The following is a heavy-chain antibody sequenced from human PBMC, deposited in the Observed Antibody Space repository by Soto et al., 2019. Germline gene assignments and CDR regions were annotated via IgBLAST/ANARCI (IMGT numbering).Heavy chain of an antibody. CDR3: ARDSSSWYHYYYMDV. J-gene: IGHJ6*03. Sequence: QVQLVQSGAEVKKPGASVKVSCKASGYTFTSYGISWVRQAPGQGLEWMGWSSAYNGNTNYAQKLQGRVTMTTATSTSTGYMELRILRSDDTAVYYCARDSSSWYHYYYMDVWGKGTTVTVSS. V-gene: IGHV1-18*01. CDR2: SSAYNGNT. CDR1: GYTFTSYG. D-gene: IGHD6-13*01.